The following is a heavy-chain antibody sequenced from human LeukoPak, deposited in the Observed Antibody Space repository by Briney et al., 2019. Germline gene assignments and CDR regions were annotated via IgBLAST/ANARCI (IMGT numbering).Heavy chain of an antibody. CDR3: ARGRYCSSTSCYYYYGMDV. CDR1: GYTFTSYD. V-gene: IGHV1-8*01. J-gene: IGHJ6*02. Sequence: GASVKVSCKASGYTFTSYDINWVRQATGQGLEWMGWMNPSSGNTGYAQKFQGRVTMTRNTSISTAYMELSSLRSEDTAVYYCARGRYCSSTSCYYYYGMDVWGQGTTVTVSS. CDR2: MNPSSGNT. D-gene: IGHD2-2*01.